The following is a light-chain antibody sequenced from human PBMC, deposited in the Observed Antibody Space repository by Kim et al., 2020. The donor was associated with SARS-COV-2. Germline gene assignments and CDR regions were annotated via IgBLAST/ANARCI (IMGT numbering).Light chain of an antibody. V-gene: IGKV4-1*01. CDR1: QSLLSRSSKKNF. CDR2: WAS. J-gene: IGKJ1*01. CDR3: HQYYSRPLT. Sequence: DIVLTQSPDSLAVSLGERATIDCKSSQSLLSRSSKKNFLTWYQQKPGQPPKMLISWASTRESGVPDRFSGSGSGTDFTLTISSLQAEDVAVYYCHQYYSRPLTFGQGTKVDIK.